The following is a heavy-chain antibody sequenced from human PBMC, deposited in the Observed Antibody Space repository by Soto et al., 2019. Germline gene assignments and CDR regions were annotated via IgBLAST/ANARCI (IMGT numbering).Heavy chain of an antibody. CDR2: IYYSGST. J-gene: IGHJ4*02. V-gene: IGHV4-59*01. CDR3: ARVGQQLVLWAFDY. CDR1: GGSISSYY. Sequence: SETLSLTCTVSGGSISSYYWSWIRQPPGKGLEWIGYIYYSGSTNYSPSLKSRVTISVDTSKNQFSLKLSSVTAADTAVYYCARVGQQLVLWAFDYWGQGTLVTVSS. D-gene: IGHD6-13*01.